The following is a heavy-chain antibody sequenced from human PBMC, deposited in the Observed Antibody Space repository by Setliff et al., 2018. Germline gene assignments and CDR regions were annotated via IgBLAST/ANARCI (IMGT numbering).Heavy chain of an antibody. CDR1: GFTISSSA. Sequence: PGGSLRLSCAASGFTISSSAMSWVRQAPGKGLEWVALTNPDGDEIHYVDSVKGRFTISRDNAKNSLFLQISSLRAEDTAMYYCVTGSVPPNWGQGTLVTVSS. CDR3: VTGSVPPN. J-gene: IGHJ4*02. V-gene: IGHV3-7*03. CDR2: TNPDGDEI.